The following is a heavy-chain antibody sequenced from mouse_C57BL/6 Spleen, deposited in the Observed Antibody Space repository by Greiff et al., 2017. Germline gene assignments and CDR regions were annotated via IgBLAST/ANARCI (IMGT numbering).Heavy chain of an antibody. D-gene: IGHD2-12*01. V-gene: IGHV1-81*01. CDR1: GYTFTSYG. CDR2: IYPRSGNT. J-gene: IGHJ2*01. Sequence: VQLQESGAELARPGASVKLSCKASGYTFTSYGISWVKQRTGQGLEWIGEIYPRSGNTYYNEKFKGKATLTADKSSSTAYMELRSLTSEDSAVYFCARYEGVSPVDYFDYWGQGTTLTVSS. CDR3: ARYEGVSPVDYFDY.